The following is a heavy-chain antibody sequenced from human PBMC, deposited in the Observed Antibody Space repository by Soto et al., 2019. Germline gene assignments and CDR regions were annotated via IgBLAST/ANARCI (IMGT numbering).Heavy chain of an antibody. J-gene: IGHJ5*02. CDR2: IIPIFGTA. Sequence: GASVKVSCKASGGTFSSYAISWVRQAPGQGLEWMGGIIPIFGTANYAQKFQGRVTITADESTSTAYMELSSLRSEDTAVYYCARDRRGIAAAGTLDPWGQGTLVTVSS. D-gene: IGHD6-13*01. CDR3: ARDRRGIAAAGTLDP. CDR1: GGTFSSYA. V-gene: IGHV1-69*13.